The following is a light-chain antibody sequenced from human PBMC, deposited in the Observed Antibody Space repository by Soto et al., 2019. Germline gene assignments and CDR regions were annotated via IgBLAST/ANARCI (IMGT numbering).Light chain of an antibody. V-gene: IGKV1-39*01. J-gene: IGKJ1*01. Sequence: DIQMTQSPSSLSASVGDRVTITCRASQSISSYLNWYQQKPGKAPKLLIYAASSLQSGVPSRFSGSRSGPDFTLTISSLQPEDFATYYCQQSYSSTPTFG. CDR3: QQSYSSTPT. CDR2: AAS. CDR1: QSISSY.